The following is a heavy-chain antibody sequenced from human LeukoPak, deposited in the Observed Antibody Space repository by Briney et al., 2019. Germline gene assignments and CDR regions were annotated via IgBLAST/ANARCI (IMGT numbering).Heavy chain of an antibody. CDR3: ARHPVSSRDGPVY. CDR1: GGSISSSSCY. V-gene: IGHV4-39*01. J-gene: IGHJ4*02. Sequence: SETLSLTCTVSGGSISSSSCYWGWIRQPPGKGLEWIGSVYYSGSNYYNPSRNRRVAISVATSKNQLSLKLSSVTAADTAVYYCARHPVSSRDGPVYWGQGTLVTVSS. CDR2: VYYSGSN. D-gene: IGHD6-19*01.